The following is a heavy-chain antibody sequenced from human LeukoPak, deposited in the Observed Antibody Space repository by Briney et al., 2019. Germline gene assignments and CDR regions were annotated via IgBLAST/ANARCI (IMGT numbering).Heavy chain of an antibody. CDR1: GFTFSSYA. D-gene: IGHD3-10*01. Sequence: GGSLRLSCAASGFTFSSYAMSWVRQAPGKGLEWVSAISGSGGSTYYADSVKGRFTISRDNSKNTLYLQMNSLRSEDTAVYYCAREGLYGSGTYTTSYPFDIWGQGTMVTVSS. V-gene: IGHV3-23*01. CDR2: ISGSGGST. CDR3: AREGLYGSGTYTTSYPFDI. J-gene: IGHJ3*02.